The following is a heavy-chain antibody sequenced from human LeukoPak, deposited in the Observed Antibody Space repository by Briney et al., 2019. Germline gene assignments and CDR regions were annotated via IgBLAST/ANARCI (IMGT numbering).Heavy chain of an antibody. J-gene: IGHJ4*02. Sequence: KTGGSLRLSCAASEFTFSSFGLTWVRQAPGKGLEWVSSIGSSSSYIYYADSVRGRFTISRDNAKNSLYLQMNSLRAEDTAVYYCARDPTARTAAAGTSDYWGQGALVTVSS. CDR1: EFTFSSFG. V-gene: IGHV3-21*01. CDR2: IGSSSSYI. D-gene: IGHD6-13*01. CDR3: ARDPTARTAAAGTSDY.